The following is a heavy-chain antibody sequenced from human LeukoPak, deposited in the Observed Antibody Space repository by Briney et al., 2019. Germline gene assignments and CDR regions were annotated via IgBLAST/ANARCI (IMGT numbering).Heavy chain of an antibody. J-gene: IGHJ4*02. CDR1: GFTFSSYA. CDR3: AYSTVTTFGFDY. D-gene: IGHD4-17*01. CDR2: ISSSSSYI. V-gene: IGHV3-21*01. Sequence: PGGSLRLSCAASGFTFSSYAMSWVRQAPGKGLEWVSSISSSSSYIYYADSVKGRFTISRDNAKNSLYLQMNSLRAEDTAVYYCAYSTVTTFGFDYWGQGTLVTVSS.